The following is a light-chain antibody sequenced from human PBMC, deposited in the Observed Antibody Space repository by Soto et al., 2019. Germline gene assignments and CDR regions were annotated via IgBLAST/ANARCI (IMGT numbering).Light chain of an antibody. Sequence: DVQMTQSPSSLSASVGDRVTITCRASQDINSYLAWYQQKPGNAPKSLIYAASSFQTGVPLRSSGSEYGTNLTLTINNLQPEDSETSYCQPSTIHPLTFGGGTKLEIQ. V-gene: IGKV1D-16*01. J-gene: IGKJ4*01. CDR2: AAS. CDR3: QPSTIHPLT. CDR1: QDINSY.